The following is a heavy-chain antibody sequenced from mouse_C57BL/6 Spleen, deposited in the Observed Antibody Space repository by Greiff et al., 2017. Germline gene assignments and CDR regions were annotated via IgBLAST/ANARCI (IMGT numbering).Heavy chain of an antibody. D-gene: IGHD2-13*01. CDR2: IDPSDSDT. CDR3: VRWWLSGAY. CDR1: GYAFTSYW. J-gene: IGHJ3*01. V-gene: IGHV1-69*01. Sequence: QVQLQQPGAELVMPGASVKLSCKASGYAFTSYWMHWVKQRPGQGLEWIGEIDPSDSDTNYNQKFKGKSTLTGDKASSTAYMQVSMQTSEVTADYSCVRWWLSGAYWGQGTLVTVSA.